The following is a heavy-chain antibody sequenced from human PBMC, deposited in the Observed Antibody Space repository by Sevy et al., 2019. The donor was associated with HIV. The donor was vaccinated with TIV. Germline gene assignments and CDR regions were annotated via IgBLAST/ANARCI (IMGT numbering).Heavy chain of an antibody. V-gene: IGHV3-15*01. J-gene: IGHJ3*02. CDR2: IKSKTDGGTT. CDR1: GFTFSNAW. D-gene: IGHD3-22*01. Sequence: GGSLRLSCAAPGFTFSNAWMSWVRQAPGKGLEWVGRIKSKTDGGTTDYAAPVKGRFTISRDDSKNTLYLQMNSLKTEDTAVYYCTTYYYDSSGYYYGSAFDIWGQGTMVTVSS. CDR3: TTYYYDSSGYYYGSAFDI.